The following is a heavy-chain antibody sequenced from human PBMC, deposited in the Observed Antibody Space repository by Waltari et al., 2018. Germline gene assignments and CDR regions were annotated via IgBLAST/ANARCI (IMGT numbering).Heavy chain of an antibody. CDR2: ISGSGGST. CDR1: GFTFSSYA. J-gene: IGHJ6*02. V-gene: IGHV3-23*01. CDR3: AKELVTGPLRYDYYGMDV. Sequence: EVQLLESGGGLVQPGGSLRLSCAASGFTFSSYAMSWVRQAPGKGLEWVSAISGSGGSTYYADSVKGRFTISRDNSKNTLYLQMNSLRAEDTAVYYCAKELVTGPLRYDYYGMDVWGQGTTVTVSS. D-gene: IGHD2-21*02.